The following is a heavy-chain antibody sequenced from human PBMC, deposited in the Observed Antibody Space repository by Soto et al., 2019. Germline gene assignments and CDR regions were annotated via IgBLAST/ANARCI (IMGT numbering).Heavy chain of an antibody. Sequence: SETLSLTCTVSGGSVSSGSYYWSWIRQPPGKGLEWIGYIYYSGSTNYNPSLKSRVTISVDTSKNQFSLKLSSVTAADTAVYYCARTGATVTPFDYWGQGTLVTVSS. V-gene: IGHV4-61*01. J-gene: IGHJ4*02. CDR3: ARTGATVTPFDY. CDR1: GGSVSSGSYY. CDR2: IYYSGST. D-gene: IGHD4-17*01.